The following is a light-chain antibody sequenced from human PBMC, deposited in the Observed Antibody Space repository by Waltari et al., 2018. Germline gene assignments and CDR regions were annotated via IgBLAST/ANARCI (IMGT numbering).Light chain of an antibody. CDR1: QSVGTD. V-gene: IGKV3-15*01. CDR3: QQYDSWPLT. J-gene: IGKJ4*01. CDR2: GVS. Sequence: ETVMTQYPATLYASPGERVTLSCRASQSVGTDLVWYQRKHGQPPRLLIYGVSTRATGIPARFSGSWSGTEFKLTISGLQSEDFEVYYCQQYDSWPLTCGGGTKVEIK.